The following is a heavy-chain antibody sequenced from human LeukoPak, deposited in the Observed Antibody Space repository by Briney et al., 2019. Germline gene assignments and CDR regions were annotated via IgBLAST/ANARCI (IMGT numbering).Heavy chain of an antibody. Sequence: PGRSLRLSCAASGFTFSSYGMHWVRQAPGKGLEWVAVISYDGSNKYYADSVKGRFTISRDNSKNTLYLQMNSLRAEDTAVYYCAKEIGRWLQFTYFDYWGQGTLVTGSS. J-gene: IGHJ4*02. CDR3: AKEIGRWLQFTYFDY. CDR1: GFTFSSYG. CDR2: ISYDGSNK. V-gene: IGHV3-30*18. D-gene: IGHD5-24*01.